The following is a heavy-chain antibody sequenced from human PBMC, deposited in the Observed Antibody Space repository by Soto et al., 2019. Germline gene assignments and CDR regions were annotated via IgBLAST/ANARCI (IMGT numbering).Heavy chain of an antibody. D-gene: IGHD3-3*01. V-gene: IGHV3-33*01. CDR3: ARDYERALGY. J-gene: IGHJ4*02. CDR1: GFTFRSYG. Sequence: QVQLVESGGGVVQPGRSLRLSCAASGFTFRSYGMHWVRQAPGKGLEWVAIIWYDGSNKYYADSVKGRFTISRDNSKNTLYLQMNSLRAGDTAVYYCARDYERALGYWGQGTLVTVSS. CDR2: IWYDGSNK.